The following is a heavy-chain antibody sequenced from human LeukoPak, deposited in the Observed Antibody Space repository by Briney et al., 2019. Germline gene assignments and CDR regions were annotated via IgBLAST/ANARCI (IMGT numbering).Heavy chain of an antibody. Sequence: PSETLSLTCTVSGYSISSGYYWGWIRQPPGKGLEWIGSIYHSGSTYYNPSLKSRVTISVDTSKNQFSLKLSSVTAADTAVYYCAKSSYSIFDYWGQGTLVTVSS. CDR2: IYHSGST. J-gene: IGHJ4*02. V-gene: IGHV4-38-2*02. CDR3: AKSSYSIFDY. CDR1: GYSISSGYY. D-gene: IGHD5-18*01.